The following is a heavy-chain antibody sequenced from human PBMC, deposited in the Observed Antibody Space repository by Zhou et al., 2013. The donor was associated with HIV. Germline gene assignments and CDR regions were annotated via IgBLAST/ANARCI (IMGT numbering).Heavy chain of an antibody. CDR1: GGTFSSYA. J-gene: IGHJ6*03. D-gene: IGHD6-13*01. Sequence: QVQLVQSGAEVKKPGSSVKVSCKASGGTFSSYAISWVRQAPGQGLEWMGGIIPMFGTANDAQKFQGRVTITADESTSTAYMELSSLRSEDTAVYYCASRTGYSRGRDYYYYYMDVWGQRGPRVTVSS. CDR2: IIPMFGTA. V-gene: IGHV1-69*12. CDR3: ASRTGYSRGRDYYYYYMDV.